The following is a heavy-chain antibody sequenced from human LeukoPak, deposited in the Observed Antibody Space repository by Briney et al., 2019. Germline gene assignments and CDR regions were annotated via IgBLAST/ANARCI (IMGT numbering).Heavy chain of an antibody. J-gene: IGHJ4*02. D-gene: IGHD4-17*01. CDR1: SGSISSSSYY. CDR3: ARVPTVTFFDY. Sequence: SETLSLTCTVSSGSISSSSYYWGWIRQPPGKGLEWIGSIYYSASTYYNPSLKSRVTISVDTSKNQFSLKLSSVTAADTAVYYCARVPTVTFFDYWGQGTLVTVSS. CDR2: IYYSAST. V-gene: IGHV4-39*01.